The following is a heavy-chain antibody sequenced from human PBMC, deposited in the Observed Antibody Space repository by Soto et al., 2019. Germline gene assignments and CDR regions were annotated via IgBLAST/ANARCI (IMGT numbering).Heavy chain of an antibody. D-gene: IGHD6-13*01. J-gene: IGHJ3*02. Sequence: PSETLSLTCAVSGDSISSSNWWTWVRQPPGKGLEWIGEIYHSGGTKYNPSLKSRVTISVDRSKNQFSLKLSSVTAADTAVYYCARRYSSAFDIWGQGTMVTVSS. CDR1: GDSISSSNW. CDR3: ARRYSSAFDI. CDR2: IYHSGGT. V-gene: IGHV4-4*02.